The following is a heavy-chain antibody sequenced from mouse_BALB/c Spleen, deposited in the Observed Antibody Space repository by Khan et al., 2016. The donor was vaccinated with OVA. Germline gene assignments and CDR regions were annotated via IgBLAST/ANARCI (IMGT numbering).Heavy chain of an antibody. Sequence: DLVKPGASVKLSCKASGYTFTSYWINWIKQRPGQGLEWVGHIGPGSGNTYYNEIFKGKATLTVDTSSSTASIQLSSLSSEDSAVYFCARSNYYGSSLYAMDYWGQGTSVTVSS. CDR2: IGPGSGNT. D-gene: IGHD1-1*01. V-gene: IGHV1S41*01. CDR1: GYTFTSYW. J-gene: IGHJ4*01. CDR3: ARSNYYGSSLYAMDY.